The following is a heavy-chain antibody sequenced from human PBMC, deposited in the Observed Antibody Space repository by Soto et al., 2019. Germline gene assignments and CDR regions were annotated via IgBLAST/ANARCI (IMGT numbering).Heavy chain of an antibody. CDR3: ARDLGSSWYPEYFQH. CDR2: ISSNGDST. V-gene: IGHV3-64D*06. D-gene: IGHD6-13*01. CDR1: GFTFSSYA. J-gene: IGHJ1*01. Sequence: PGGSLRLSCSASGFTFSSYAMHWVRQAPGKGLEYVSAISSNGDSTYYADSVKGRFTISRDNSWNTLYLQMSSLRAEDTAVYYCARDLGSSWYPEYFQHWGQGTLVTVSS.